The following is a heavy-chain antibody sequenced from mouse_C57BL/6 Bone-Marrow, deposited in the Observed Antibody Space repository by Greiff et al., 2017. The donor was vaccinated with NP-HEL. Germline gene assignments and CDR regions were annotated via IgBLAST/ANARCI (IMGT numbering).Heavy chain of an antibody. D-gene: IGHD1-1*01. J-gene: IGHJ4*01. V-gene: IGHV14-2*01. CDR2: IDPEDGET. Sequence: LVESGAELVKPGASVKLSCTASGFNIKDYYMHWVKQRTEQGLEWIGRIDPEDGETKYAPKFQGKATITADTSSNTAYLQLSSLTSEDTAVYYCARGDGSSYCAMDYWGQGTSVTVSS. CDR1: GFNIKDYY. CDR3: ARGDGSSYCAMDY.